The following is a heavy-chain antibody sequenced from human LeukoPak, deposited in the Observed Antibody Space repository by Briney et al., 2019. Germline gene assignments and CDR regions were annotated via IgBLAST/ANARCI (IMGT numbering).Heavy chain of an antibody. Sequence: SETLSLTCTVSGGSISNYYWSWVRQPPGKGLEWIGYIYYSGSTNYNPSLKSRVTISVDTSKNQFSLKLSSVTAADTAVYYCARDNYYDMEDNAFDIWGQGTMVTVSS. J-gene: IGHJ3*02. D-gene: IGHD3-22*01. CDR3: ARDNYYDMEDNAFDI. V-gene: IGHV4-59*01. CDR1: GGSISNYY. CDR2: IYYSGST.